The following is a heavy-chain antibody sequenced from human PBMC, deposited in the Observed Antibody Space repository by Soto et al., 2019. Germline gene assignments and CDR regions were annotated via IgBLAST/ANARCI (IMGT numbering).Heavy chain of an antibody. CDR2: IYYSGST. CDR3: ARYKGYCTNGVCYTKDNWFDP. Sequence: SETLSLTCTVSGGSISSYYWSWIRQPPGKGLEWIGYIYYSGSTNYNPSLKSRVTISVDTSKNQFSLKLSSVTAADTAVYYCARYKGYCTNGVCYTKDNWFDPWGQGTLVTVS. J-gene: IGHJ5*02. V-gene: IGHV4-59*01. CDR1: GGSISSYY. D-gene: IGHD2-8*01.